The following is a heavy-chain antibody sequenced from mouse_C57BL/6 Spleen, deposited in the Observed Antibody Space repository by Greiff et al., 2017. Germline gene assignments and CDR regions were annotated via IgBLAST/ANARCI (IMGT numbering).Heavy chain of an antibody. D-gene: IGHD2-3*01. V-gene: IGHV5-6*01. J-gene: IGHJ2*01. Sequence: VQLKESGGDLVKPGGSLKLSCAASGFTFSSYGMSWVRQTPDKRLEWVATISSGGSYTYYPDSVKGRFTISRDNAKNTLYLQMSSLKSEDTAMYYCASLDGYLDYWGQGTTLTVSS. CDR2: ISSGGSYT. CDR1: GFTFSSYG. CDR3: ASLDGYLDY.